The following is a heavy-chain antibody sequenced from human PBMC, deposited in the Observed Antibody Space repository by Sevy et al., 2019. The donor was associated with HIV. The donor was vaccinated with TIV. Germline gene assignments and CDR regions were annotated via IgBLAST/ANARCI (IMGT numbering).Heavy chain of an antibody. Sequence: GGSLRLSCAASGLSVSDNYMNWVRQAPGKGLELVSVIYSDGRSYYEDSLKGGFTTSRDNSKNTLYLHMINLRPEDTAVDYCARDRYYDASGYYCYYYGMDVWGQGTTVTVSS. CDR2: IYSDGRS. D-gene: IGHD3-22*01. CDR1: GLSVSDNY. CDR3: ARDRYYDASGYYCYYYGMDV. J-gene: IGHJ6*02. V-gene: IGHV3-66*01.